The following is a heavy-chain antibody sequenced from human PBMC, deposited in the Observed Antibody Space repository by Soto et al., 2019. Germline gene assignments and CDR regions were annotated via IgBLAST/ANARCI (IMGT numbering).Heavy chain of an antibody. CDR3: AKGNTIGVYHAMDV. CDR2: MNPKSANT. CDR1: GYSFISYD. Sequence: QVHLVQSGAEVKKPGASVKVSCKASGYSFISYDINWVRQATGQGLEWMGWMNPKSANTGYAQKFQGRVTMTRNTSINTAYMELRRLRSEDTAVYYCAKGNTIGVYHAMDVWGQGTTVTVSS. V-gene: IGHV1-8*01. J-gene: IGHJ6*02.